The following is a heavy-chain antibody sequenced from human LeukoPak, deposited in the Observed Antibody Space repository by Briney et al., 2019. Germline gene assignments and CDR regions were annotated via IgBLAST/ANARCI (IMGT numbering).Heavy chain of an antibody. V-gene: IGHV3-23*01. J-gene: IGHJ4*02. Sequence: GGSLRLSCAASGFTFSSYGMHWVRQAPGKGLEWVSSNSGGSTYYADSVKGRFSISRDNSKNTLYLQMNSLRAEDTAVYYCAKDLGSSGWYIDYWGQGTLVTVSS. D-gene: IGHD6-19*01. CDR2: NSGGST. CDR3: AKDLGSSGWYIDY. CDR1: GFTFSSYG.